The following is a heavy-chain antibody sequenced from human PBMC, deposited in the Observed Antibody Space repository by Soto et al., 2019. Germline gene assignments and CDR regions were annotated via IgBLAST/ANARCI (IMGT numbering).Heavy chain of an antibody. D-gene: IGHD6-19*01. CDR1: GGSIGSYY. V-gene: IGHV4-59*08. J-gene: IGHJ4*02. CDR2: IYYSGSA. CDR3: ARQVGGWAPWYFDY. Sequence: PSETLSLTCTVSGGSIGSYYWSWIRQPPGKGLEWIGYIYYSGSANYNPSLKSRVTISVDTSKNQFSLKLSSVTAADTAVYYCARQVGGWAPWYFDYWGKGTLVTVSS.